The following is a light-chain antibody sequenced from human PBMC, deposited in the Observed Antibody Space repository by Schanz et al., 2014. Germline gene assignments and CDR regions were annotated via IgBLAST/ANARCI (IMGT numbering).Light chain of an antibody. V-gene: IGLV2-11*01. CDR3: SSYTSSSSWV. CDR1: SNDVGRYNY. CDR2: DVT. Sequence: QSALTQPRSVSGSPGQSVTISCTGTSNDVGRYNYVSWYQQHPGKAPKLMIYDVTKRPSGVPDRFSGSKSGNTASLTISGLQAEDEADYYCSSYTSSSSWVFGGGTKLTVL. J-gene: IGLJ3*02.